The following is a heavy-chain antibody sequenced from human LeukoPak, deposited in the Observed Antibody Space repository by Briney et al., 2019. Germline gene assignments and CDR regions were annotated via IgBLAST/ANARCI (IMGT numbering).Heavy chain of an antibody. J-gene: IGHJ4*02. V-gene: IGHV3-23*01. CDR3: ATSTVTTYYFDY. CDR2: ISGGGGST. Sequence: PGGSLRLSCAASGSTFSSYAMSWVRQAPGKGLEWVSVISGGGGSTYYADSVKGRFTISRDNSKNTLYLQMNSLRAEDTAVYHCATSTVTTYYFDYWGQGTLVTVSS. CDR1: GSTFSSYA. D-gene: IGHD4-17*01.